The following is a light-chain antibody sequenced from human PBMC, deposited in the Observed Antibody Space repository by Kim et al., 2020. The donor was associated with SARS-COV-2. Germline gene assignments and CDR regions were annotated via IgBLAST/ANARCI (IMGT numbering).Light chain of an antibody. Sequence: QLVLTQPPSASASLGASVTLTCTLSSGYSNYKVDWYQQRPGKGPRFVMRVGTGEIVGSKGDGIPDRFSVLGSGLNRYLTIKNIQEEDESDYHCGADHGSGSNFGVFGGGTQLTVL. V-gene: IGLV9-49*01. J-gene: IGLJ3*02. CDR1: SGYSNYK. CDR2: VGTGEIVG. CDR3: GADHGSGSNFGV.